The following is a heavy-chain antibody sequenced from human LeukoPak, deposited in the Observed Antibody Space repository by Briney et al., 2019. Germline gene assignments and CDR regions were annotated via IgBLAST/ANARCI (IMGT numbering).Heavy chain of an antibody. Sequence: PGGSLRLSCAASGFTFSNYEMNWVRQAPGKGLDWVSYIGSRGATIYYADSVKGRFTISRDNAKNTLYLQMNSLRAEDTAVYYCAHGSMYQLDYWGQGTLVTVSS. CDR1: GFTFSNYE. D-gene: IGHD2-2*01. CDR3: AHGSMYQLDY. CDR2: IGSRGATI. V-gene: IGHV3-48*03. J-gene: IGHJ4*02.